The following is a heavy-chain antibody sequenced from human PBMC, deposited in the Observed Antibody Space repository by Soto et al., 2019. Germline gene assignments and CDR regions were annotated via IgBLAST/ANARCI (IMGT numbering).Heavy chain of an antibody. CDR2: IRSKTHSYAT. CDR1: EFTLSASA. J-gene: IGHJ6*02. CDR3: VSQIAAAGTNYYYAMDV. D-gene: IGHD6-13*01. Sequence: EVQLVESGGGLVQPGGSLKLSCAASEFTLSASAMHWVRQASGKGLEWVGRIRSKTHSYATEYAASVTGRFTISRDESKNTAYLQLNSLKTEDTAVYYCVSQIAAAGTNYYYAMDVWGQGTTVTVSS. V-gene: IGHV3-73*02.